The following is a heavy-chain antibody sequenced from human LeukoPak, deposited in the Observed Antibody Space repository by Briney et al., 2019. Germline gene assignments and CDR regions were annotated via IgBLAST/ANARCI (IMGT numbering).Heavy chain of an antibody. CDR1: GGSVSSGSYY. CDR2: IYYSGST. D-gene: IGHD2-2*01. V-gene: IGHV4-61*01. Sequence: SETLSLTCTVSGGSVSSGSYYWSWIRQPPGKGLEWIGYIYYSGSTNYNPSLKSRVTISVDTSKNQFSLKLSSVTAADTAVYYCARDGVYCSSTSCSKYYFDCWGQGTLVTVSS. J-gene: IGHJ4*02. CDR3: ARDGVYCSSTSCSKYYFDC.